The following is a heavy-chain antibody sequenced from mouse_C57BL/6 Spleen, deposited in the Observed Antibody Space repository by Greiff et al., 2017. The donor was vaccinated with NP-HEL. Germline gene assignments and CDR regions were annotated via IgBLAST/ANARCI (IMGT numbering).Heavy chain of an antibody. J-gene: IGHJ2*01. CDR2: IDPSDSYT. Sequence: QVQLQQPGAELVMPGASVKLCCKASGYTFTSYWMHWVKQRPGQGLEWIGEIDPSDSYTNYNQKFKGKSTLTVDKSSSTAYMQLSSLTSEDSAVYYCAREITTVHSFDYWGQGTTLTVSS. D-gene: IGHD1-1*01. CDR3: AREITTVHSFDY. CDR1: GYTFTSYW. V-gene: IGHV1-69*01.